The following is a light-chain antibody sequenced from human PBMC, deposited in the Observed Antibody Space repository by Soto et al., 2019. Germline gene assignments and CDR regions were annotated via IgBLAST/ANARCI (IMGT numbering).Light chain of an antibody. V-gene: IGLV1-40*01. CDR2: DDT. CDR1: NSNIGAGFD. Sequence: QAVVTQPPSVSGAPGQRVTLSCTGSNSNIGAGFDVHWYQQLPGTAPKLLIYDDTNRPSGVPDRFFGSKSGTSASLAITGLQAEDEADYYCQSYDTSLSGWVFGGGTKLTVL. CDR3: QSYDTSLSGWV. J-gene: IGLJ3*02.